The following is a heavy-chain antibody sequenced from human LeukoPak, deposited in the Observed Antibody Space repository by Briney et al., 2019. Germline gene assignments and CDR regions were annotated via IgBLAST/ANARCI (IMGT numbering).Heavy chain of an antibody. CDR1: GYTFTSYY. Sequence: ASVKVSCKASGYTFTSYYMHWVRQAPGQGLEWMGGFDPEDGETIYAQKFQGRVTMTEDTSTDTAYMELSSLRSEDTAVYYCATDGRVANTMVRGLGYWGQGTLVTVSS. CDR2: FDPEDGET. V-gene: IGHV1-24*01. J-gene: IGHJ4*02. D-gene: IGHD3-10*01. CDR3: ATDGRVANTMVRGLGY.